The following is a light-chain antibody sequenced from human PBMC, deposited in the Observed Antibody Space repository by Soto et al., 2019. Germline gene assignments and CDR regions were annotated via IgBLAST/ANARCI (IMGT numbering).Light chain of an antibody. Sequence: QSVLTQPPSTSGTPGQRVTISCSGISSNIGSKYVYWYQQLPGTAPKLLMYRDNQRSSGVPDRFSGSKSGTSASLAISGLRSDDEADYYCAAWDDSLSGVVFGGGTKLTVL. V-gene: IGLV1-47*01. CDR1: SSNIGSKY. J-gene: IGLJ2*01. CDR2: RDN. CDR3: AAWDDSLSGVV.